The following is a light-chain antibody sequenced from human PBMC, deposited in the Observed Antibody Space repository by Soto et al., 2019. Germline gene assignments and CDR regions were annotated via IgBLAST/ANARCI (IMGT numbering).Light chain of an antibody. Sequence: QSVLTQPPSVSGAPGQRVTISCTGSSSNIGADFDVHWYQQLPNAAPKLLIYGNNNRPSGVPDRISGSKSGTSASLAITGLQAEDEADYYCQSYDSSLSSYVFGTGTKLTVL. CDR2: GNN. CDR1: SSNIGADFD. V-gene: IGLV1-40*01. CDR3: QSYDSSLSSYV. J-gene: IGLJ1*01.